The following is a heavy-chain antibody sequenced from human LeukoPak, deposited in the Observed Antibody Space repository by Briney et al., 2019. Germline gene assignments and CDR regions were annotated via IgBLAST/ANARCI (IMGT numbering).Heavy chain of an antibody. J-gene: IGHJ6*02. CDR3: ARDRSMRVVGIQTYYGMDV. V-gene: IGHV3-30*03. CDR2: TSHNGNNK. D-gene: IGHD2-21*01. Sequence: GGSLRSSCPASGFSSSTYGLNWARQAPGKGLEWVAVTSHNGNNKYYGDSVKGRFTIFRDASKNTVFLQMNELREEDTAVYYCARDRSMRVVGIQTYYGMDVWGQGTTVIVSS. CDR1: GFSSSTYG.